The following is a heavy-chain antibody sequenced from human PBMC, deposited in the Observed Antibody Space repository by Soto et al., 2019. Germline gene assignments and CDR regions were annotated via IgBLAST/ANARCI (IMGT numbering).Heavy chain of an antibody. CDR2: IYWCGNT. J-gene: IGHJ3*02. V-gene: IGHV4-31*03. CDR3: AREAADYGDAFDI. Sequence: SETLSLTCRVSGDSTSSGGFYWSWLRQHPGKGLEWIGYIYWCGNTYFNPSLKSRVSISLGTSSNQFSLNLTSVTAADTAVYYCAREAADYGDAFDIWGQGTTVTVSS. CDR1: GDSTSSGGFY. D-gene: IGHD4-17*01.